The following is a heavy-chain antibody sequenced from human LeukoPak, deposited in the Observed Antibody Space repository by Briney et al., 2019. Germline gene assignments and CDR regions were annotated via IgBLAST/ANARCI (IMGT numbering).Heavy chain of an antibody. D-gene: IGHD4-17*01. CDR1: GGSISSHY. CDR2: IYYSGST. CDR3: ARLTTKRTGDWYFDL. V-gene: IGHV4-59*11. Sequence: SETLSLTCTVSGGSISSHYWCWIRQPLREGLGWIGYIYYSGSTNYNPALKSRVTISVDTSKNKFSLKLSSVTAADTAVYYCARLTTKRTGDWYFDLWGRGTLVTVSS. J-gene: IGHJ2*01.